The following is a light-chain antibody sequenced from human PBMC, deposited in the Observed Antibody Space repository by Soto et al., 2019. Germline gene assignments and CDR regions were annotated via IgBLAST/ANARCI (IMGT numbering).Light chain of an antibody. CDR3: SSYTSSTTLV. J-gene: IGLJ3*02. CDR2: EVS. Sequence: QSALTQPASVSGSPGQSITISCTGTSSDVGAYNYVSWYQQHPGKAPKLIIYEVSNRPSGVSHRFSASKSDNTASLTISGFQAEDEADYYSSSYTSSTTLVFGGGPKVTVL. CDR1: SSDVGAYNY. V-gene: IGLV2-14*01.